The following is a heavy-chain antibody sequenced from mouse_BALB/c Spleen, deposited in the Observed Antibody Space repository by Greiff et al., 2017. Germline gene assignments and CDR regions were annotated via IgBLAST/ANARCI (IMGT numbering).Heavy chain of an antibody. D-gene: IGHD2-1*01. CDR3: ARLGYGNFYYYAMDY. CDR1: GFSLTGYG. Sequence: VQLVESGPGLVAPSQSLSITCTVSGFSLTGYGVNWVRQPPGKGLEWLGMIWGDGSTDYNSALKSRLSISKDNSKSQVFLKMNSLQTDDTARYYCARLGYGNFYYYAMDYWGQGTSVTVSS. V-gene: IGHV2-6-7*01. J-gene: IGHJ4*01. CDR2: IWGDGST.